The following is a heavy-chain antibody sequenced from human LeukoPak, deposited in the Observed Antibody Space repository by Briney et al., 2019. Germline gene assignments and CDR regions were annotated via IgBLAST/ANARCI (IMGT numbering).Heavy chain of an antibody. CDR2: ITGSGGNT. CDR1: GFTFASYA. J-gene: IGHJ4*02. Sequence: GGSLRLSCAASGFTFASYAMGWVRQAPGKGLEWVSLITGSGGNTYSADSVRGRFTIPRDNAKNSLYLQMNSLRAEDTAVYYCARVGNYYDSSGYTDYWGQGTLVTVSS. V-gene: IGHV3-23*01. CDR3: ARVGNYYDSSGYTDY. D-gene: IGHD3-22*01.